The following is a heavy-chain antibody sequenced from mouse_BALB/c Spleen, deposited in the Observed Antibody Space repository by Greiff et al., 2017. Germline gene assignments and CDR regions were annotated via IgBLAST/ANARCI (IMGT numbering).Heavy chain of an antibody. CDR2: ISDGGSYT. Sequence: EVQGVESGGGLVKPGGSLKLSCAASGFTFSDYYMYWVRQTPEKRLEWVATISDGGSYTYYPDSVKGRFTISRDNAKNNLYLQMSSLKSEDTAMYYCARDYYDYGSYYAMDYWGQGTSVTVSS. J-gene: IGHJ4*01. CDR1: GFTFSDYY. D-gene: IGHD2-4*01. V-gene: IGHV5-4*02. CDR3: ARDYYDYGSYYAMDY.